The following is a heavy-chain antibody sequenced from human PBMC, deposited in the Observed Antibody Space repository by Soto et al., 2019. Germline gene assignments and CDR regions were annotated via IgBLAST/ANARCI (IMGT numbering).Heavy chain of an antibody. V-gene: IGHV4-34*01. CDR1: GGPFRGYY. Sequence: SATLSLTCAVYGGPFRGYYSTWIRQPPGTGLEWIGEINHSGSTNDNPSLKRRVTLSVDTSKNQFSLKLTSVTAADTAVYYCARDKITGLFDYWGQG. CDR2: INHSGST. J-gene: IGHJ4*02. CDR3: ARDKITGLFDY. D-gene: IGHD2-8*02.